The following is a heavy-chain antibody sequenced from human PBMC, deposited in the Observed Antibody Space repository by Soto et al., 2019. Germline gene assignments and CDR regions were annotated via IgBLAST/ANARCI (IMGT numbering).Heavy chain of an antibody. V-gene: IGHV1-69*13. J-gene: IGHJ6*02. CDR1: GGTFSSYA. CDR3: ARAKYISKIYYYYGMDV. CDR2: IIPIFGTA. D-gene: IGHD6-13*01. Sequence: GASVKVSCKASGGTFSSYAISWVRQAPGQGLEWMGGIIPIFGTANYAQKFQGRVTITADESTSTAYMELSSLRSEDTAVYYCARAKYISKIYYYYGMDVWGQGTTVTVSS.